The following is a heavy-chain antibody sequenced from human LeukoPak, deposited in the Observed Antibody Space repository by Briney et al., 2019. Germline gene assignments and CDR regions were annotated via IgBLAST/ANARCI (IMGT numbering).Heavy chain of an antibody. CDR1: GVTFSNSW. J-gene: IGHJ4*02. V-gene: IGHV3-7*01. Sequence: PGGSLRLSCTPSGVTFSNSWMSWVRQAPGRGLEGVAAIRPDGRGGYYAGSVRGGFTISRDKSKNSFYVQMSRLRAKDTAIYYFARDPSYVRIWGQGTLVTVSS. CDR3: ARDPSYVRI. CDR2: IRPDGRGG. D-gene: IGHD1-26*01.